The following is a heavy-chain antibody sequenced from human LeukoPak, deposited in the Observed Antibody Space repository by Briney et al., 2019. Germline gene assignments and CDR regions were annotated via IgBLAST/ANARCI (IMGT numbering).Heavy chain of an antibody. CDR3: ASPHDYGDFGRFDY. D-gene: IGHD4-17*01. Sequence: GASVKVSCKASGYTFTDYYIHWVRQAPGQGLEWMGRINPNSGGTNYAQKFQGRVTMSRDTSINTAYMELSRLKSGDTAVYYCASPHDYGDFGRFDYWGQGTLVTVSS. CDR1: GYTFTDYY. CDR2: INPNSGGT. J-gene: IGHJ4*02. V-gene: IGHV1-2*06.